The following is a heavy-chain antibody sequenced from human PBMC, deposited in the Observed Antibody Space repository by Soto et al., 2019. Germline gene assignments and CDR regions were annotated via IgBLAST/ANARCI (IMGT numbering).Heavy chain of an antibody. CDR1: GFTFNNYA. D-gene: IGHD2-2*01. V-gene: IGHV3-23*01. CDR2: ISPNGDST. Sequence: EVQLLESGGGLVQPGGSLRLACAASGFTFNNYAMNWVRQAPGRGLEWVSIISPNGDSTYYADSVKGRFTISRDNSQNTVFLQMNSLRAEDTAIYFCAKVRLTDYLPYAPHLWGQGTLVTVSS. CDR3: AKVRLTDYLPYAPHL. J-gene: IGHJ3*01.